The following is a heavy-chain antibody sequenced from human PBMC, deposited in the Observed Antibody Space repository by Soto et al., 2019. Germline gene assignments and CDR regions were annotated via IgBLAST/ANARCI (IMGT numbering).Heavy chain of an antibody. Sequence: SETLSLTCTVSGGSISSSSYYWGWIRQPPGKGLELIGSIYYSGSTYYNPSLKSRVTISVDTSKNQFSLKLSSVTAADTAVYYCARHYYDFWSGYSLYYFDYWGQGTLVTVSS. CDR1: GGSISSSSYY. CDR3: ARHYYDFWSGYSLYYFDY. D-gene: IGHD3-3*01. CDR2: IYYSGST. V-gene: IGHV4-39*01. J-gene: IGHJ4*02.